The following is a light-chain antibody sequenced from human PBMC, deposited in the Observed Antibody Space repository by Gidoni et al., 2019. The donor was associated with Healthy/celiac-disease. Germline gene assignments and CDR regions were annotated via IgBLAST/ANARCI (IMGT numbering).Light chain of an antibody. CDR2: QDS. Sequence: SYELTQPPSVSVSPGQTASITCSGDKLGDKYACWYQQKPGQSPVLVIHQDSKRHSGIPERFSGSNSGNTATLTISGTQAMDEADYYCQAWDSSTPYVFGTGTKVTVL. CDR3: QAWDSSTPYV. J-gene: IGLJ1*01. V-gene: IGLV3-1*01. CDR1: KLGDKY.